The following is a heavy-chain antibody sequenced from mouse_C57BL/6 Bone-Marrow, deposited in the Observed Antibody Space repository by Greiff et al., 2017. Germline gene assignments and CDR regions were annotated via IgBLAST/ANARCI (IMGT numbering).Heavy chain of an antibody. Sequence: VQLQQPGAELVRPGSSVKLSCKASGYTFTSYWMDWVKQRPGQGLEWIGNIYPSDSETHYNQKFKDKATLTVDKSSSTAYMQLSSLTAEDSAVYYCARWDGSAWGQGTSVTVAS. D-gene: IGHD3-2*02. V-gene: IGHV1-61*01. CDR3: ARWDGSA. CDR1: GYTFTSYW. J-gene: IGHJ4*01. CDR2: IYPSDSET.